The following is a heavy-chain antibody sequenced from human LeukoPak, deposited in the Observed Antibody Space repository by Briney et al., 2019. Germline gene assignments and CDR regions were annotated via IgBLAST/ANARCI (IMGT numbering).Heavy chain of an antibody. D-gene: IGHD1-26*01. V-gene: IGHV3-23*01. CDR1: GFTFNSYA. CDR3: AKGSRRSYDC. J-gene: IGHJ4*02. Sequence: GGSLRLACAASGFTFNSYAMTWVRQAPEKGLEWVSSIIDSGISTYYGDSVKGRFTISRDNSKNTLYLQMNSLRAEDTAVYYCAKGSRRSYDCWRQGTQVTVSS. CDR2: IIDSGIST.